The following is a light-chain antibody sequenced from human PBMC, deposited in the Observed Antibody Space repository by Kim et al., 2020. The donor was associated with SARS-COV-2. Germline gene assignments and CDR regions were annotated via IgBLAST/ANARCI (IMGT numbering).Light chain of an antibody. CDR1: NPTTPSNY. CDR3: ASWDVSLTTVL. V-gene: IGLV1-47*01. Sequence: GQTVTTTCSGSNPTTPSNYVAWSQHLPATAPHLLIYRNNQRPSGVPARFSGSTSGTSASLAISGLRSEDEADYYCASWDVSLTTVLFGGGTQLTVL. J-gene: IGLJ2*01. CDR2: RNN.